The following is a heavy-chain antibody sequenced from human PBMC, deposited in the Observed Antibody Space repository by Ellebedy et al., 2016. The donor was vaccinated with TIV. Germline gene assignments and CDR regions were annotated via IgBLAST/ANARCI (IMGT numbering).Heavy chain of an antibody. V-gene: IGHV3-21*01. Sequence: GESLKISCAASGFTFSSYSMNWVRQAPGKGLEWVSSISSSGIYIYYADSVKGRFTISRDNAKDTVYLQMNSLRTEDSAIYYCARGYSSSSTYYFDFWGPGIRVTVSS. CDR3: ARGYSSSSTYYFDF. CDR1: GFTFSSYS. CDR2: ISSSGIYI. D-gene: IGHD6-6*01. J-gene: IGHJ4*02.